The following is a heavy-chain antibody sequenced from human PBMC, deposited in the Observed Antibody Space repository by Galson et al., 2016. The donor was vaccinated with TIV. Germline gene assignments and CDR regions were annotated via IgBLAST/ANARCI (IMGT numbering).Heavy chain of an antibody. CDR1: GFTFNNYW. Sequence: SLRLSCAVSGFTFNNYWMHWVRQTPGKRLMWVSRINSDGSSSAYADSVKGRFTISRDNAQNTLFLHMNSLRAEDTAVYYCARLRGYYDEAGYWGQGTLVTVSS. CDR3: ARLRGYYDEAGY. D-gene: IGHD3-16*01. CDR2: INSDGSSS. V-gene: IGHV3-74*01. J-gene: IGHJ4*02.